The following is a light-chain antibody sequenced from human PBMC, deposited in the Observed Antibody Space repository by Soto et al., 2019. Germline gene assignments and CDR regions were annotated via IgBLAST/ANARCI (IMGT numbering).Light chain of an antibody. CDR3: RQGSNWLIT. J-gene: IGKJ5*01. CDR2: DAS. V-gene: IGKV3-11*01. Sequence: EIVLTQSPATLSLPPGERATLSCRASQSVSSYLAWYQQKPGQAPRLLIYDASNRATGIPPRFSGSGSGTDCTLHISRLDPEDFAVYYCRQGSNWLITFGQGTRLEIK. CDR1: QSVSSY.